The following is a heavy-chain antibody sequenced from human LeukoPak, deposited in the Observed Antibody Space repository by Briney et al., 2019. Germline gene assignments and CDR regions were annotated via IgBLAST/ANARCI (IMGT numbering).Heavy chain of an antibody. CDR1: GVIFEDYA. CDR2: ISWNGGNI. J-gene: IGHJ4*02. V-gene: IGHV3-9*01. Sequence: QPGRSLRLSCAASGVIFEDYAMHWVRQAPGKGLEWVSGISWNGGNIDYADSVKGRFTISRDNAKNSLYLQMNSLRAEDTALYYCAKDIRDAAMDAFDYWGQGTLVTVSS. CDR3: AKDIRDAAMDAFDY. D-gene: IGHD5-18*01.